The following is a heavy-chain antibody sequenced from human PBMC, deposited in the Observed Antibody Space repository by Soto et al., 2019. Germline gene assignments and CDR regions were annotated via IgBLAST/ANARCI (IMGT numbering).Heavy chain of an antibody. CDR3: ARDRLITGTNYYYYYGMDV. D-gene: IGHD1-7*01. CDR2: IYYSGST. J-gene: IGHJ6*02. Sequence: PSETLSLTCTVSGGSVSSGSYYWSWIRQPPGKGLEWIGYIYYSGSTNYNPSLKSRVTISVDTSKNQFSLKLSSVTAADTAVYYCARDRLITGTNYYYYYGMDVWGQGTTVTVS. V-gene: IGHV4-61*01. CDR1: GGSVSSGSYY.